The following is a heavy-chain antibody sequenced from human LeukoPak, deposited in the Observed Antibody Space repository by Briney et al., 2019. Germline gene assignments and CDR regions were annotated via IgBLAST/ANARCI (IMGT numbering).Heavy chain of an antibody. CDR3: ARGAYSNYVDYYYIDV. D-gene: IGHD4-11*01. V-gene: IGHV1-2*02. CDR1: GYTFTGYY. CDR2: INPNSGGT. J-gene: IGHJ6*03. Sequence: ASVKVSCKASGYTFTGYYMHWVRQPPGQGHGSMGWINPNSGGTNYAQKFQGRVTMTRDTSISTAYMELSRLRSDDTAVYYCARGAYSNYVDYYYIDVWGKGTTVTVSS.